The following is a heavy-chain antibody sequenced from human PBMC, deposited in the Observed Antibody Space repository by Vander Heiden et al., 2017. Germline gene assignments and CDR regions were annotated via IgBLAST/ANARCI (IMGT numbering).Heavy chain of an antibody. Sequence: EVQLLESGGDLVQPGGSLRLSCAASGFTFRTYAINWVRQAPGKGLEWVAGISGSGSSTYYADSVKGRFTISRDDSQNTLYLQMNSLRAADTAVYYCAKPNSTGYYYQAEYFHHWGQGTLVTVSS. J-gene: IGHJ1*01. D-gene: IGHD3-22*01. CDR2: ISGSGSST. CDR3: AKPNSTGYYYQAEYFHH. V-gene: IGHV3-23*01. CDR1: GFTFRTYA.